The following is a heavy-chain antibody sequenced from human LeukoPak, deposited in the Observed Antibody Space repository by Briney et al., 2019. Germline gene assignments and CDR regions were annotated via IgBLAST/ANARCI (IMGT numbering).Heavy chain of an antibody. CDR2: IRSKAYGGTT. CDR1: GSTFGDYA. D-gene: IGHD3-3*01. Sequence: GGSLRLSCTASGSTFGDYAMSWFRQAPGKGLEWVGFIRSKAYGGTTEYAASVKGRFTISRDDSKSIAYLQMNSLKTEDTAVYYCTRENYDFWSDLNWFDPWGQGTLVTVSS. J-gene: IGHJ5*02. CDR3: TRENYDFWSDLNWFDP. V-gene: IGHV3-49*03.